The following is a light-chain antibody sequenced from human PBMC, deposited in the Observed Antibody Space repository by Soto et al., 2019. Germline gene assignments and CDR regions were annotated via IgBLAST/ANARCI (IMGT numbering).Light chain of an antibody. Sequence: QSVLTQPPSVSGAPGQRVTISCTGSSSNIGAGYDVHWYQQLPGTAPKLLIYGNSNRPSGVPDRFSGSESGTSASLAITGLQAEDEADYYCKSYDSSLSGSYVFGTGTKVTVL. CDR3: KSYDSSLSGSYV. CDR2: GNS. V-gene: IGLV1-40*01. J-gene: IGLJ1*01. CDR1: SSNIGAGYD.